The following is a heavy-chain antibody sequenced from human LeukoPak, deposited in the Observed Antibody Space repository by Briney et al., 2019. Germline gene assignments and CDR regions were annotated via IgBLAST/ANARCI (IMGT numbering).Heavy chain of an antibody. V-gene: IGHV4-4*07. D-gene: IGHD2-15*01. CDR2: IYTSGST. Sequence: SETLSLTCTVSGGSISNHYWSWIRQPAGKGLEWIGRIYTSGSTNYNPSLKSRVTMSVDTSKNQFSLKLSSVTAADTAVYYCARGSGYCSGGSCSANTYYFDYWGQGTLVTVSS. CDR1: GGSISNHY. CDR3: ARGSGYCSGGSCSANTYYFDY. J-gene: IGHJ4*02.